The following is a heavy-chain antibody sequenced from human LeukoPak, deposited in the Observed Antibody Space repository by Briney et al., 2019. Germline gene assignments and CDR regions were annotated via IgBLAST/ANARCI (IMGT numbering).Heavy chain of an antibody. Sequence: SETLSLTCTVSGDSISSGGYYWSWIRQHPGKGLEWIGYIYYSGSTYYNPSLKSRVTISIDASKNQFSLKLTSVTDADTAVYYCARVAGYSSPFAYWGQGTLVTVSS. CDR3: ARVAGYSSPFAY. CDR2: IYYSGST. D-gene: IGHD6-13*01. V-gene: IGHV4-31*03. CDR1: GDSISSGGYY. J-gene: IGHJ4*02.